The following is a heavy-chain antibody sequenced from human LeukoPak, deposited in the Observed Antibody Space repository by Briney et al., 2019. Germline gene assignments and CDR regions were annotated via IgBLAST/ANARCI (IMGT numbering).Heavy chain of an antibody. Sequence: ASVKVSCKASGGTFSNFAISWVRQAPGQGLEWMGGIIPIFGTANYAQKFQGRVTITADKSTSTAYMELSSLRSEDTAVYYCARGGYYDILTGPPYYYYMDVWGKGTTVTVSS. V-gene: IGHV1-69*06. CDR1: GGTFSNFA. CDR3: ARGGYYDILTGPPYYYYMDV. J-gene: IGHJ6*03. CDR2: IIPIFGTA. D-gene: IGHD3-9*01.